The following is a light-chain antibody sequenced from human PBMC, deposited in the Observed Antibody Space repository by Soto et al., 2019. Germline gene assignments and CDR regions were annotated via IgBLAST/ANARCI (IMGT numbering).Light chain of an antibody. CDR1: SSDVGAYNY. CDR2: DVS. Sequence: QSVLTQPASVSGSPGQSIAISCTGTSSDVGAYNYVSWYLQYPGKAPKLVIFDVSFRPSGVSNRFSGSKSGNTASLTISGLQAEDEADYHCKSFTTSDTYVFGTGTKVTVL. J-gene: IGLJ1*01. CDR3: KSFTTSDTYV. V-gene: IGLV2-14*01.